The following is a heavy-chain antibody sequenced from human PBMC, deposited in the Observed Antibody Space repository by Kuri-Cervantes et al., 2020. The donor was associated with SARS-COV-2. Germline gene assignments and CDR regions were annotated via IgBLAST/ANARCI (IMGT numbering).Heavy chain of an antibody. CDR2: ISGSGGST. V-gene: IGHV3-23*01. CDR3: AKDPVYYYYYMDV. CDR1: GFTFSSYG. Sequence: GGSLRLSCAASGFTFSSYGMSWVRQAPGKGLEWVSSISGSGGSTYYADSVKGRFTISRDNSKNTLHLQMNSLRAEDTAVYYCAKDPVYYYYYMDVWGKGTTVTVSS. J-gene: IGHJ6*03.